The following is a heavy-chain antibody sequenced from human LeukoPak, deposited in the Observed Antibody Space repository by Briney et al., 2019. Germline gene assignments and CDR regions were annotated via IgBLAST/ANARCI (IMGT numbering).Heavy chain of an antibody. CDR3: AKDMVATSFDY. D-gene: IGHD5-12*01. J-gene: IGHJ4*02. CDR2: ISGSGGST. CDR1: GFTFSSYA. Sequence: GGSLRLSCAASGFTFSSYAMSWVRQAPREGVEWVSAISGSGGSTYYADSVKGRFTISRDNSKNTLYLQMNSLRAEDTAVYYCAKDMVATSFDYWGQGTLVTVSS. V-gene: IGHV3-23*01.